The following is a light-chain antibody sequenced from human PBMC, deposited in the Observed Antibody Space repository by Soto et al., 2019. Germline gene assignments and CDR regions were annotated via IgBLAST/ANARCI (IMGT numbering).Light chain of an antibody. CDR3: AAWYTSLSGGV. CDR1: SSNIESDF. CDR2: ENN. V-gene: IGLV1-51*02. Sequence: QSVLTQPPSVSAAPGQKVTISCSGSSSNIESDFVSWYQQLPGTAPQLLIYENNKRPSGIPDRFSGSKSATSATLGITGLQTGDEADYYCAAWYTSLSGGVFGGGIKLTVL. J-gene: IGLJ3*02.